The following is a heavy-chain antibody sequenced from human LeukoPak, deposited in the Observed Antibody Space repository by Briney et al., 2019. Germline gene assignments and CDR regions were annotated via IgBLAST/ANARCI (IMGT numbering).Heavy chain of an antibody. V-gene: IGHV3-74*01. CDR3: ARGYSSSYRIDY. CDR2: INTDGSST. D-gene: IGHD6-6*01. Sequence: PGGPLRLSCAASGFTFSIYCMHWVRQGPGKGLVWVSRINTDGSSTTYADSVKGRFTISRDNAKNTLYLQMNSLSAEDTAVYYCARGYSSSYRIDYWGQGTLVTVSS. J-gene: IGHJ4*02. CDR1: GFTFSIYC.